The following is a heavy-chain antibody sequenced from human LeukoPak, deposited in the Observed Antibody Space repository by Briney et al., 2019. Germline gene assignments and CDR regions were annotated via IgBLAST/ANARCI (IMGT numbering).Heavy chain of an antibody. Sequence: SETLSLTCTVSGGSISSSSYYWGWIRQPPGKGLEWIGSIYYSGSTYYNPSLKSRVTISVDTSKNQFSLKLSSVTAADTAVYYCAGLIAAELGYWGQGTLVTVSS. D-gene: IGHD6-13*01. CDR2: IYYSGST. V-gene: IGHV4-39*01. CDR3: AGLIAAELGY. J-gene: IGHJ4*02. CDR1: GGSISSSSYY.